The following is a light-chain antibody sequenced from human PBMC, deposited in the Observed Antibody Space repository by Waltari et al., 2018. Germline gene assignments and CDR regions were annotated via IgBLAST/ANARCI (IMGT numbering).Light chain of an antibody. CDR2: AAS. J-gene: IGKJ2*01. V-gene: IGKV1-9*01. CDR1: QGISSY. CDR3: QQLNSYPYT. Sequence: DIQLTQSPSFLSASVGDRVTSTCRASQGISSYLAWSQQKPGKAPKLLIYAASTLQSGVPSRFSGSGSGTEFTLTISSLQPEDFATYYCQQLNSYPYTFGQGTKLEIK.